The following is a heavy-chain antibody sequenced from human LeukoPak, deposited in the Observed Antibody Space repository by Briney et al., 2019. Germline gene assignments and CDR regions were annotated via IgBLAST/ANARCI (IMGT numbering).Heavy chain of an antibody. J-gene: IGHJ6*03. V-gene: IGHV1-69*13. CDR2: IIPIFGTA. Sequence: ASVKVSCKASGGTFSSYAISWVRQAPGQGLEWTGEIIPIFGTANYAQKFQGRVTITADESTSTAYMELSSLRSEDTAVYYCARRRYCSGGSCYTPYYYMDVWGKGTTVTVSS. D-gene: IGHD2-15*01. CDR3: ARRRYCSGGSCYTPYYYMDV. CDR1: GGTFSSYA.